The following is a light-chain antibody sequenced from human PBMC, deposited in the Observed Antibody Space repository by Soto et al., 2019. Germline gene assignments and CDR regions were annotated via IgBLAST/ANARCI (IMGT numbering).Light chain of an antibody. V-gene: IGKV3-15*01. Sequence: IVMTQSPATLSVSPGERATLSCRASQSVSSNLAWYQQKPGQAPRLLIYGASTRATGIPARFSGSGSGTEFTLTISSLQSVDFAVYSCQQYNNWPWTFGQGTKVDIK. CDR3: QQYNNWPWT. CDR1: QSVSSN. CDR2: GAS. J-gene: IGKJ1*01.